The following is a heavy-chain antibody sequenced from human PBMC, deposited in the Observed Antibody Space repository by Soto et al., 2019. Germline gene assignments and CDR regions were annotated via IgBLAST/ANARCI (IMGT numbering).Heavy chain of an antibody. V-gene: IGHV3-30*18. CDR2: ISYDGSNK. CDR3: AKDQSFAVAGPHDY. Sequence: PGGSLRLSCAASGFTFSSYGMHWVRQAPGKGLEWVAVISYDGSNKYYADSVKGRFTISRDNSKNTLYLQMNSLRAEDTAVYYCAKDQSFAVAGPHDYWGQGTLVTVSS. CDR1: GFTFSSYG. J-gene: IGHJ4*02. D-gene: IGHD6-19*01.